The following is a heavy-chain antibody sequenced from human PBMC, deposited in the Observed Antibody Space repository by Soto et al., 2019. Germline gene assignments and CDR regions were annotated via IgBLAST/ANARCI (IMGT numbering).Heavy chain of an antibody. CDR3: ARGDYDFWSGYYVWFDP. Sequence: PSETLSLTCAVYDGSFSGYYCSWIRQPPGKGLEWIGEINHSGSTNYNPSLKSRVTISVDTSKNQFSLKLSSVTAADTAVYYCARGDYDFWSGYYVWFDPWGQGTLVTVSS. D-gene: IGHD3-3*01. CDR1: DGSFSGYY. V-gene: IGHV4-34*01. CDR2: INHSGST. J-gene: IGHJ5*02.